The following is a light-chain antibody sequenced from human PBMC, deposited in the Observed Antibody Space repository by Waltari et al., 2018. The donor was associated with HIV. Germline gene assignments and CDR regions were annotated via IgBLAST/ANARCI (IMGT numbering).Light chain of an antibody. CDR2: EDS. J-gene: IGLJ2*01. CDR1: AFLKTH. Sequence: SYELTQPHPVSVSPGHTDRITCSGDAFLKTHDCWYQKKSGQAPVRVIYEDSKRPSGIPEGFSGSSSGTMATLTISGAQVEDEADYYCYSTDSSGNHRVFGGGTKLTVL. CDR3: YSTDSSGNHRV. V-gene: IGLV3-10*01.